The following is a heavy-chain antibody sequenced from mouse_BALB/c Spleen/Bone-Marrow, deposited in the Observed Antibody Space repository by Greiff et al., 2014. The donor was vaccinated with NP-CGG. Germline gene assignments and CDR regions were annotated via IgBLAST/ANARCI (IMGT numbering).Heavy chain of an antibody. D-gene: IGHD1-1*01. J-gene: IGHJ2*01. CDR1: GFNIKDYH. V-gene: IGHV14-1*02. CDR3: ASYYGSSYDYFDY. CDR2: IDPENGNT. Sequence: VQLQQPGAELVRPGALVKLSCKASGFNIKDYHMHWVEQRPKQGLEWIGWIDPENGNTIYDPKFQGKASITADTSSNTAYLQLSSLTSEDTAVYYCASYYGSSYDYFDYWGQGTTLTVSS.